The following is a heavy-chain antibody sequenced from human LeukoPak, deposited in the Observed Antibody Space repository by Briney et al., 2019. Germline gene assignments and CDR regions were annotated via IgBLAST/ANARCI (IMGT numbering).Heavy chain of an antibody. J-gene: IGHJ4*02. CDR1: GFTFSSYA. D-gene: IGHD3-16*01. Sequence: GGALRLSCAASGFTFSSYAMHWVRQAPGRGLEGVAVISYDGSNKYYADSVKGRFTISRDNSKNTLYLQMNSLRAEDTAVYYCARGGAYDYVWGSQIYWGQGTLVTVSS. CDR2: ISYDGSNK. CDR3: ARGGAYDYVWGSQIY. V-gene: IGHV3-30*04.